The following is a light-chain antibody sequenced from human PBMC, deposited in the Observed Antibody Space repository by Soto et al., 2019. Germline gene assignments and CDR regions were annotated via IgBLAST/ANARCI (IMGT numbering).Light chain of an antibody. V-gene: IGKV3-20*01. CDR3: QHYGISPPWT. J-gene: IGKJ1*01. Sequence: EIVLTQSPGTLTLSPGERATLSCRASQSISGTYLAWYQQKPGRAPRILIYGASNRATGIPDRFSGSGSGTVFTLTLSRLEPEDFAVYYCQHYGISPPWTFGQGTKVEIK. CDR2: GAS. CDR1: QSISGTY.